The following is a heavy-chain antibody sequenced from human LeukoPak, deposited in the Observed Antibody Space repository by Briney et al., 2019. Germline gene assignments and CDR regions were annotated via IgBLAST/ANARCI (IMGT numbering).Heavy chain of an antibody. V-gene: IGHV3-30*18. CDR2: ISYDGSNK. CDR1: GFTFSSYG. Sequence: GGSLRLSCAASGFTFSSYGMHWVRQAPGKGLEWVAVISYDGSNKYYADSVKGRFTLSRDNSKNTLYLQMNSLRAEDTAVYYCAKEEGSWGQGTLVTVSS. J-gene: IGHJ5*02. CDR3: AKEEGS.